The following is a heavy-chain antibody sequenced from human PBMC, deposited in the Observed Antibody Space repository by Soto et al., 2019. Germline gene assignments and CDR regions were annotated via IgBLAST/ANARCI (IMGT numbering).Heavy chain of an antibody. CDR2: IYSNGFT. J-gene: IGHJ4*02. D-gene: IGHD2-8*02. CDR3: ARDKITGLFDY. V-gene: IGHV4-31*03. CDR1: GDSVSSGGYY. Sequence: PSETLSLTCIVSGDSVSSGGYYWSWIRQHPGKGLEWIGYIYSNGFTYYNPSLESRVTISLDTSKNQFSLKLTSVTAADTAVYYCARDKITGLFDYWGQGTLVTVSS.